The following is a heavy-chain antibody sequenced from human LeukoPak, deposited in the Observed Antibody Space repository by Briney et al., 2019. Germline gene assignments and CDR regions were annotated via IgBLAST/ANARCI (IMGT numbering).Heavy chain of an antibody. Sequence: SETLSLTCAVSGGSISIINWWSWVRPPPGKGLEWIGEIFHSGSTHYNPSLKSRVTMSVDTSKNQFSLKLSSVTAADTAVYYRARGGGYTYGPGNFEYWGQGTLVTVSS. CDR3: ARGGGYTYGPGNFEY. CDR1: GGSISIINW. D-gene: IGHD5-18*01. V-gene: IGHV4-4*02. J-gene: IGHJ4*02. CDR2: IFHSGST.